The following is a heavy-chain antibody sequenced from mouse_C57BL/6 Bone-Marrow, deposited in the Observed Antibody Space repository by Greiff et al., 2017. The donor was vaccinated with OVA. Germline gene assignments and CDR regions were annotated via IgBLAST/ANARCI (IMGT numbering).Heavy chain of an antibody. V-gene: IGHV2-6*01. D-gene: IGHD4-1*02. CDR3: ASSTGTPWFAY. CDR1: GFSLTSYG. Sequence: QVQLKESGPGLVAPSQSLSITCTVSGFSLTSYGVDWVRQSPGKGLEWLGVIWGVGSTNYNSAIKSRLSISKDNSKSQVFLKMNSLQTDDTAMYYCASSTGTPWFAYWGQGTLVTVSA. CDR2: IWGVGST. J-gene: IGHJ3*01.